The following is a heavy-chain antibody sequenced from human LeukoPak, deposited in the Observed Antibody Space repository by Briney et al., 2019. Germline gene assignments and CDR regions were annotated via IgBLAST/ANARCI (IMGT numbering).Heavy chain of an antibody. CDR1: GFTFSSYA. D-gene: IGHD1-26*01. J-gene: IGHJ1*01. Sequence: GGSLRLSCAASGFTFSSYAMHWVRQAPGKGLEWVAVISYDGSKRFYADSVKGRFTISRDNSKNTLSLQMDSLRAEDTAVYYCAKDQDSGKYYVRHFQHWGQGTLVTVSS. CDR3: AKDQDSGKYYVRHFQH. CDR2: ISYDGSKR. V-gene: IGHV3-30*18.